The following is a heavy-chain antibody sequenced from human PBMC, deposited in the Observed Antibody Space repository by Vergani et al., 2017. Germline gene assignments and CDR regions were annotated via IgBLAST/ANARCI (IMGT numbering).Heavy chain of an antibody. J-gene: IGHJ5*02. Sequence: EVQLVESGGGLVQPGGSLRLSCAASGVTFSSYWMSWVRQAPGKGLEWVANIKQDGSEKYYGDSVKGRFTISRDNAKNSLYLQMNSLRAEDTAVYYCARDLGRIAAALSRFDPWGQGTLVTVSS. CDR1: GVTFSSYW. D-gene: IGHD6-13*01. V-gene: IGHV3-7*03. CDR2: IKQDGSEK. CDR3: ARDLGRIAAALSRFDP.